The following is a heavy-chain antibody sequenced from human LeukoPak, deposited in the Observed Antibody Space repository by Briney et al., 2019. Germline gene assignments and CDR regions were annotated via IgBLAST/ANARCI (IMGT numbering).Heavy chain of an antibody. J-gene: IGHJ4*02. CDR1: GGSISSNNW. CDR3: ARKSVTYSSGFDY. V-gene: IGHV4-4*02. CDR2: IFHSGST. D-gene: IGHD6-19*01. Sequence: SETLSLTCAVSGGSISSNNWWSWVRQAPEKGLEWIGEIFHSGSTNYNPSLKSRVTISVDKSNNQFSLKLSSVTAADSAVYYCARKSVTYSSGFDYWGQGTLVTVSS.